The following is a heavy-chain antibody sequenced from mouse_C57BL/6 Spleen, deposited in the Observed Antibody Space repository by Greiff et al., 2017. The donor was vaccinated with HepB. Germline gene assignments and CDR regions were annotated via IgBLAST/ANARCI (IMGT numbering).Heavy chain of an antibody. D-gene: IGHD1-1*01. V-gene: IGHV1-54*01. CDR1: GYAFTNYL. Sequence: QVQLQQSGAELVRPGTSVKVSCKASGYAFTNYLIEWVKQRPGQGLEWIGVINPGSGGTNYNEKFKGKATLTADKSSSTAYMQLSSLTSEDSAVYFCARSPYYYGSGRYFDVWGTGTTVTVSS. CDR2: INPGSGGT. J-gene: IGHJ1*03. CDR3: ARSPYYYGSGRYFDV.